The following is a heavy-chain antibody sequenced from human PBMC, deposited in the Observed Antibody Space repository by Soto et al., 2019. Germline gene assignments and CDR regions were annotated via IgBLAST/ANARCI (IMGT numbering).Heavy chain of an antibody. CDR1: GVSISSSSYY. Sequence: QLHLQESGPGLVKPSETLSLTCTVSGVSISSSSYYWVWIRQPPGKGLEWIGTISYSGSTYYRPSLKSQITISVDTSKNQFSLNLSSVTAADTAVYYCARSTTLRPTFDYWGQGTLVTVSS. V-gene: IGHV4-39*01. J-gene: IGHJ4*02. CDR2: ISYSGST. CDR3: ARSTTLRPTFDY. D-gene: IGHD1-1*01.